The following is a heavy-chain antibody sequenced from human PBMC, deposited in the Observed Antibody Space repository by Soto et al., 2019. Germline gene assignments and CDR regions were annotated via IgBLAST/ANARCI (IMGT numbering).Heavy chain of an antibody. D-gene: IGHD3-16*01. CDR3: VIFIMIRRPPRSTFFRYTTLSDL. CDR2: INPNSGGT. J-gene: IGHJ2*01. CDR1: GYTITGYD. V-gene: IGHV1-2*04. Sequence: ASVKLACKAAGYTITGYDMHWVRQPPVEELEWMGWINPNSGGTNYAQTFQGWVTMTRDTSISTAYMELSRLRSDVMAVYYCVIFIMIRRPPRSTFFRYTTLSDL.